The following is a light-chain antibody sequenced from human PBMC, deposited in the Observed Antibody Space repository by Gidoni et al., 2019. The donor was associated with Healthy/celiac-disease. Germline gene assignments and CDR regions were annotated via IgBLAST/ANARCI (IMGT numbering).Light chain of an antibody. CDR1: SLRSYY. CDR2: GKN. CDR3: NSWDSSGNHPV. V-gene: IGLV3-19*02. J-gene: IGLJ2*01. Sequence: SSELTQDPAVSVALGQTVRITCQGDSLRSYYASWYQQKPGQAPVRVIYGKNNRPSGIPDRFSGSSSGNTASLTTTGAQAEDEADYYCNSWDSSGNHPVFGGGTKLTVL.